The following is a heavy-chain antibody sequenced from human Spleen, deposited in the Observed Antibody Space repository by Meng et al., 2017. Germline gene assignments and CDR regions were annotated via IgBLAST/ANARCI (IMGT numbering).Heavy chain of an antibody. D-gene: IGHD3-10*01. V-gene: IGHV3-30*01. CDR3: ARGGVRDYYYAMDV. Sequence: GESLKTPCATSGFTFSTYAMHWVRQAPGKGLEWVAVISYDGSNKYYADSVEGRFTIYRDNSKNTLYVQMNSLRAEDTAVYYCARGGVRDYYYAMDVWGQGTAVTVSS. CDR2: ISYDGSNK. CDR1: GFTFSTYA. J-gene: IGHJ6*02.